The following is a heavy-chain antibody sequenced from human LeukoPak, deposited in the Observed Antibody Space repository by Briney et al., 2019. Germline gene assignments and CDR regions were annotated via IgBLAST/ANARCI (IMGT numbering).Heavy chain of an antibody. CDR2: ISPRGDIT. V-gene: IGHV3-23*01. CDR1: GFSFRSHG. J-gene: IGHJ4*02. D-gene: IGHD1-26*01. Sequence: GGTLRLSCAASGFSFRSHGMNWVRQAPGKGLEWVSGISPRGDITYYKDSVRGRFTISRDNFKNTLYLQMNSLRVEDTAIYYCAKYSGDYFGDYWGQGNLVTVSS. CDR3: AKYSGDYFGDY.